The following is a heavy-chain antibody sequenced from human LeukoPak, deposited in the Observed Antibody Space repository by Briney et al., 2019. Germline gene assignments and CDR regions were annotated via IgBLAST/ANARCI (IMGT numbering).Heavy chain of an antibody. CDR3: AGPRDSSSWHFDF. Sequence: GESLQISCRGSGSTSTTYWIAWVRQMPGKGLEWMGIIYPGDSDTRYSPSFQGQVTISADKSISTAYLQWSSLKASDTAMYYCAGPRDSSSWHFDFWGQGTLVTVSS. CDR1: GSTSTTYW. CDR2: IYPGDSDT. V-gene: IGHV5-51*01. D-gene: IGHD6-13*01. J-gene: IGHJ4*02.